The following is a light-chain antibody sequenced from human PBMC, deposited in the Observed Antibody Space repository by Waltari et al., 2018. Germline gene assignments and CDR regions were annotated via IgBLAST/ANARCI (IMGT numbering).Light chain of an antibody. CDR2: KAS. J-gene: IGKJ4*01. CDR1: QSISSW. CDR3: QQYYSYSPLT. V-gene: IGKV1-5*03. Sequence: DIQMTQSPSTLSASVGDRVTITCRASQSISSWLAWYQQKPGKAPKVLIYKASSLESGVPSRFSGSGSGTEFTLTISRLQPDDFATYYCQQYYSYSPLTFGGWTKVEIK.